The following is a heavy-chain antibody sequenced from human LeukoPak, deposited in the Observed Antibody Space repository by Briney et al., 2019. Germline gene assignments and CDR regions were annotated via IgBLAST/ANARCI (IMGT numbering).Heavy chain of an antibody. V-gene: IGHV3-30*04. CDR3: ARYYYGSGTSFDP. CDR2: ISFHGTDS. J-gene: IGHJ5*02. Sequence: PGTSLRLSCAASGFTFISYAIHWVRQAPGKGLEWVAVISFHGTDSFYADSVKGRFTISRDNAKNSLYLQMSSLRAEDTAVFYCARYYYGSGTSFDPWGQGTLVTVSS. CDR1: GFTFISYA. D-gene: IGHD3-10*01.